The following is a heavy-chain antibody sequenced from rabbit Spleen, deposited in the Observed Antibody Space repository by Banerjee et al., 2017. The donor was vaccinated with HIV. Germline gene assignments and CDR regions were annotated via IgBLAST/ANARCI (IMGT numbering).Heavy chain of an antibody. CDR2: IGTGSGST. V-gene: IGHV1S45*01. D-gene: IGHD1-1*01. J-gene: IGHJ4*01. Sequence: QEQLVESGGGLVQPEGSLTLTCKASGFSFSSGYDMCWVRQAPGKGLEWIGCIGTGSGSTWYASWVNGRFTISKTSSTTVTLQMTSLTAADTATYFCASGYSDVYFDLWGQGTLVTVS. CDR1: GFSFSSGYD. CDR3: ASGYSDVYFDL.